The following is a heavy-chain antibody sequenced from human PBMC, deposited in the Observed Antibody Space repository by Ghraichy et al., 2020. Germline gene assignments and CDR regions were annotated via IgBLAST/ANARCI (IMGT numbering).Heavy chain of an antibody. D-gene: IGHD3-16*01. CDR2: IYYTGST. J-gene: IGHJ3*02. V-gene: IGHV4-59*01. CDR1: GGSISSYY. CDR3: ARDGLGRGMSFDI. Sequence: SETLSLTCTVSGGSISSYYWSWIRQPPGKGLEWIGYIYYTGSTNYNPSLKSRVTMSVDTSKNQLSLHLTSVTAADTVVYYCARDGLGRGMSFDIWGQGTVVTVSS.